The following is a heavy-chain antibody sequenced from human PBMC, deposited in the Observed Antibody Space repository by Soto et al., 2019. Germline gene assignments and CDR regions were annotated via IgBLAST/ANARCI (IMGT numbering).Heavy chain of an antibody. CDR3: ARDWSYALNY. D-gene: IGHD3-16*01. V-gene: IGHV3-74*01. J-gene: IGHJ4*02. CDR2: INSDGTDT. Sequence: PGGSLRLSCAASGFTFSSSWMHWVCQAPGKGLVWVSHINSDGTDTNYADSVKGRFTISRDNAKNTVYLQMNSLRAEDTAVYYCARDWSYALNYWGQGSLVTVSS. CDR1: GFTFSSSW.